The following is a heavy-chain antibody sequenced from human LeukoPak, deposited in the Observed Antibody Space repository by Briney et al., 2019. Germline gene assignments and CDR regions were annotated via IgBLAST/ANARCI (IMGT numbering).Heavy chain of an antibody. CDR2: ISAYNGNT. Sequence: ASVKVSCKASGYTFTSYGISWVRQAPGQGLEWMGWISAYNGNTNYAQKLQGRVTMTTDTSTSTAYMELRSLRSDDTAVYYCARDQQLVRVGATKDGAFDIWGQGTMVTVSS. V-gene: IGHV1-18*01. J-gene: IGHJ3*02. CDR3: ARDQQLVRVGATKDGAFDI. D-gene: IGHD1-26*01. CDR1: GYTFTSYG.